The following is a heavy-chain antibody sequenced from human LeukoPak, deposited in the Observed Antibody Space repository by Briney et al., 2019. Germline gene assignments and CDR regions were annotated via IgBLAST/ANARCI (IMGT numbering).Heavy chain of an antibody. CDR3: ARSGYGSGSYYSRNYYYYYYMDV. Sequence: PSETLSLTCAVYGGSFSGYYWSWIRQPPGKGLEWIGEINHSGSTNYNPSLKSRVTISVDTSKNQFSLKLSSVTAADTAVYYCARSGYGSGSYYSRNYYYYYYMDVWGKGTTVTVSS. CDR1: GGSFSGYY. D-gene: IGHD3-10*01. V-gene: IGHV4-34*01. CDR2: INHSGST. J-gene: IGHJ6*03.